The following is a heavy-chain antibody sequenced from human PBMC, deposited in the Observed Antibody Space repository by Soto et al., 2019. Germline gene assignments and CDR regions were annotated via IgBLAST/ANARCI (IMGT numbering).Heavy chain of an antibody. D-gene: IGHD6-13*01. CDR3: ARVSSSIAAAVDHYSGMDV. CDR1: GFTFSSYA. J-gene: IGHJ6*02. CDR2: ISYDGSNK. Sequence: PGWSLRLSCAASGFTFSSYAMHWVRQAPGKGLEWVAVISYDGSNKYYADSVKGRFTISRDNSKNTLYLQMNSLRAEDTAVYYCARVSSSIAAAVDHYSGMDVWGQGTAVTVSS. V-gene: IGHV3-30-3*01.